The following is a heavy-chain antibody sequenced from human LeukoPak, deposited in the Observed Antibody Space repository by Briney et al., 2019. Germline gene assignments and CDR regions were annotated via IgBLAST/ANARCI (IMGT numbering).Heavy chain of an antibody. D-gene: IGHD6-13*01. J-gene: IGHJ4*02. CDR1: GYTFTCYY. CDR2: INPNSGGT. Sequence: ASVKVSCKASGYTFTCYYMHWVRQAPGQGLEWMGWINPNSGGTNYAQKFQGRVTMTRDPSISTAYMELSRLRSDDTAVYYCARSGKGSSWSNFDYWGQGKLVTVSS. V-gene: IGHV1-2*02. CDR3: ARSGKGSSWSNFDY.